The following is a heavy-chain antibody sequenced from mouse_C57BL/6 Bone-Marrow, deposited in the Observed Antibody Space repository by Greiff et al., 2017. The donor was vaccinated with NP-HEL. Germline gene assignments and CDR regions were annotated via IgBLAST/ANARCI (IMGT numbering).Heavy chain of an antibody. J-gene: IGHJ1*03. V-gene: IGHV1-82*01. CDR2: ISPGAGDT. Sequence: QVQLQQSGPELVKPGASVKISCKASGYAFSSSWMNWVQQRPGKGLEWLGRISPGAGDTTSNGKFKGTVTLTADKSSSTAYMQLSSLTSEDSAVDFYALYSWWYFDVWGTGTTVTVSS. CDR3: ALYSWWYFDV. CDR1: GYAFSSSW. D-gene: IGHD2-12*01.